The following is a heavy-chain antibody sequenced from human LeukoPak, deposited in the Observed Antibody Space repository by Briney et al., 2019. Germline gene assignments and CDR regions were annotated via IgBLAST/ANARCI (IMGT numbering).Heavy chain of an antibody. CDR1: GFTVSSNY. CDR2: ISSSGSTI. V-gene: IGHV3-11*01. CDR3: ATSSTGWYYLDY. Sequence: GGSLRLSCAVSGFTVSSNYMSWVRQAPGKGLEWVSYISSSGSTIYHADSVKGRFTISRDNSKNTLYLQMNSLRVDDTAVYYCATSSTGWYYLDYWGQGTLVTVSS. J-gene: IGHJ4*02. D-gene: IGHD6-19*01.